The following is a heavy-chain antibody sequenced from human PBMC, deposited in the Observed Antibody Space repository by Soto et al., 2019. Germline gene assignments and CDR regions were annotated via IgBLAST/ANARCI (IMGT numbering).Heavy chain of an antibody. CDR1: GLTFSSYG. D-gene: IGHD6-13*01. Sequence: AGGSLRLSCAASGLTFSSYGMHWVRQAPGKGLEWVAVIWYDGSNKYYADSVKGRFTISRDNSKNTLYLQMNSLRAEDTAVYYCARSLYPFSSSWYSHSTVDYWGQGTLVTVSS. CDR2: IWYDGSNK. J-gene: IGHJ4*02. V-gene: IGHV3-33*01. CDR3: ARSLYPFSSSWYSHSTVDY.